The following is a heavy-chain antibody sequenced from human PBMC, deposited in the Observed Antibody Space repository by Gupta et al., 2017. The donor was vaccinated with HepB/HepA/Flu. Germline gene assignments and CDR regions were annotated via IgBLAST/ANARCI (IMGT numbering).Heavy chain of an antibody. J-gene: IGHJ5*01. CDR1: GFPFSRSD. V-gene: IGHV3-48*03. Sequence: QLVESGGGLVQPGGPLRLSCAASGFPFSRSDMNWVRQAPGKGLEWISYVSSTDNTIYYADSVEGRFTISRDNAKNSLYLQMDSLSAEDTAVYHCATRRGGDCSATACYGWLDSWGQGTLVTVSS. CDR2: VSSTDNTI. CDR3: ATRRGGDCSATACYGWLDS. D-gene: IGHD2-2*01.